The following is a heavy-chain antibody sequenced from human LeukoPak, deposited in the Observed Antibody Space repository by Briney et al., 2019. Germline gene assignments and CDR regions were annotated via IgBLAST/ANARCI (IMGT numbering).Heavy chain of an antibody. Sequence: SETLSLTCAVYGGSFSGYYWSWIRQPPGKGLEWIGEIDHSGSTNYNPSLKSRVTISVDTSKNQFSLKLSSVTAADTAVYYCAREHSYDFWSGYYRVWAGWFDPWGQGTLVTVSS. CDR3: AREHSYDFWSGYYRVWAGWFDP. J-gene: IGHJ5*02. V-gene: IGHV4-34*01. CDR2: IDHSGST. CDR1: GGSFSGYY. D-gene: IGHD3-3*01.